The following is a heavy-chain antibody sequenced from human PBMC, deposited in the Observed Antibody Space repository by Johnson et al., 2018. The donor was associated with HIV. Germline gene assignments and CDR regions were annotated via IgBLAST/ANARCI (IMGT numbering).Heavy chain of an antibody. V-gene: IGHV3-30*18. J-gene: IGHJ3*02. D-gene: IGHD3-16*01. CDR2: ISYDGSNK. CDR3: AKSAASAGGDDAFDI. CDR1: GFTFSSYG. Sequence: VQVVESGGGVVQPGRSLRLSCAASGFTFSSYGMHWVRQAPGKGLEWVAVISYDGSNKYSADSVKGRFTISRDNSKNTLFLQMNSLRDEDTAVYYCAKSAASAGGDDAFDIWGQGTMVTVS.